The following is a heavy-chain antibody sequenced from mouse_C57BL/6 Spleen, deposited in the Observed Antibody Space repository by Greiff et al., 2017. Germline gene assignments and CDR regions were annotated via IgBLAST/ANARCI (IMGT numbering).Heavy chain of an antibody. J-gene: IGHJ1*03. Sequence: VQLQQPGTELVQPGASVKLSCKASGYTFTSYWMHWVKQRPGQGLEWIGNINPSNGGTNYNEKFKSKATLTVDKSSSTAYMQLSSLTSEDSAVYYCARGREIYYCGSSYFDVWGTGTTVTVSS. CDR3: ARGREIYYCGSSYFDV. CDR2: INPSNGGT. V-gene: IGHV1-53*01. D-gene: IGHD1-1*01. CDR1: GYTFTSYW.